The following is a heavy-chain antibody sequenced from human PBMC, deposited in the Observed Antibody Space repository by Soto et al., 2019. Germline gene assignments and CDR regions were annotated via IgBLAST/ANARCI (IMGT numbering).Heavy chain of an antibody. D-gene: IGHD3-10*01. CDR3: ARQHYYGSGSYYNAGYYYYYMDV. Sequence: GASVKASSEASGYTITSYGSSCVRQATGQGLEWMGWISAYNGNTNYAQKLQGRVTMTTDTSTSTAYMELRSLRSDDTAVYYCARQHYYGSGSYYNAGYYYYYMDVWGKGTTVTVSS. J-gene: IGHJ6*03. CDR2: ISAYNGNT. CDR1: GYTITSYG. V-gene: IGHV1-18*01.